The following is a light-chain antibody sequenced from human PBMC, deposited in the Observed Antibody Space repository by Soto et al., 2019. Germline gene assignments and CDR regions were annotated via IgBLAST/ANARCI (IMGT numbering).Light chain of an antibody. CDR2: GAS. CDR1: QSVSSY. V-gene: IGKV3-20*01. J-gene: IGKJ4*01. CDR3: QQYGSSPAVT. Sequence: EIVLTQSPGTLSLSPGERATLSCRASQSVSSYLAWYQQKPGQAPRLLIYGASSRATGIPDRFSGSGSGTDFTLTISRLEPEDFAVYYCQQYGSSPAVTFGGGTKVEIK.